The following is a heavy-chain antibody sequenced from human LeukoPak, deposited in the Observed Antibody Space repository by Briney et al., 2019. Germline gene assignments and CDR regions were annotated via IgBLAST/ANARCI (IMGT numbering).Heavy chain of an antibody. Sequence: GGSLRLSCAASGFTFSTYWMSWVRQAPGKGLEWVANIKPDGSEKNHVDSVKGRFAISRDNANNLLYLQMNSLRAEDTAVYYCARAAPYYSIDSWGQGTLVTVSS. CDR3: ARAAPYYSIDS. CDR1: GFTFSTYW. D-gene: IGHD3-22*01. V-gene: IGHV3-7*01. CDR2: IKPDGSEK. J-gene: IGHJ4*02.